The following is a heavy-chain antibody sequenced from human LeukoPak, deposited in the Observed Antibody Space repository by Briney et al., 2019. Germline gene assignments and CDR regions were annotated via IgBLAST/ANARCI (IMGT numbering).Heavy chain of an antibody. J-gene: IGHJ4*02. D-gene: IGHD5-12*01. CDR2: ISGSGGST. CDR3: AKDGYSGYDSIFDY. V-gene: IGHV3-23*01. Sequence: PGGSLRLSCAASGFTFSNYAMSWVRQAPGKGLEWVSAISGSGGSTYYADSVKGRFTISRDNSKNTLYLQMNSLRAEDTAVYYCAKDGYSGYDSIFDYWGQGTLVTVSS. CDR1: GFTFSNYA.